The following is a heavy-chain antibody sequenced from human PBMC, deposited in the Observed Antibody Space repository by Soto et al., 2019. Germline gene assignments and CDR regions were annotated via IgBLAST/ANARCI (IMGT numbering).Heavy chain of an antibody. J-gene: IGHJ5*02. V-gene: IGHV3-9*01. D-gene: IGHD6-6*01. CDR3: AKSPDLQEYLNYFDV. CDR2: ISWNGGVV. Sequence: EVQLVESGGGLVQPGRSLRLSCAGSGFSFNDFAMHWLRQAPGKGLEWVSGISWNGGVVGYADSVKGRFTISRDNAKSSLYLQMSSLRAEDTAFYYCAKSPDLQEYLNYFDVWGQGTLVTVSS. CDR1: GFSFNDFA.